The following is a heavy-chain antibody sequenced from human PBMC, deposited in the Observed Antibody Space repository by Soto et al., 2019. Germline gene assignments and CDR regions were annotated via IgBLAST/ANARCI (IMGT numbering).Heavy chain of an antibody. CDR3: ARGLTAARLGFGYYYYGMDV. CDR2: IIPIFGTA. V-gene: IGHV1-69*13. J-gene: IGHJ6*02. CDR1: GGSFSSYA. D-gene: IGHD6-6*01. Sequence: GASVKVSCQASGGSFSSYAISWVRQAPGQGLEWMGGIIPIFGTANYAQKFQGRVTITADESTSTAYMELSSLRSEDTAVYYCARGLTAARLGFGYYYYGMDVWGQGTTVTVSS.